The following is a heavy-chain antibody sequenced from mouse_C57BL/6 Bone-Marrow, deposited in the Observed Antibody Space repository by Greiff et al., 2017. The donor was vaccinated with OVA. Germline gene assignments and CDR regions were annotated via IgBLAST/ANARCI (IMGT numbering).Heavy chain of an antibody. J-gene: IGHJ4*01. D-gene: IGHD1-1*02. V-gene: IGHV5-17*01. CDR1: GFTFSDYG. Sequence: EVKLVEPGGGLVKPGGSLKLSCAASGFTFSDYGMHWVRQAPEKGLEWVAYISRGSSTIYYADTVTGRFTLSRANAKNTLFLQLTSLGSDDTAMYCCARRLLWCRAYYYAMDDWGQGTSVTVSS. CDR3: ARRLLWCRAYYYAMDD. CDR2: ISRGSSTI.